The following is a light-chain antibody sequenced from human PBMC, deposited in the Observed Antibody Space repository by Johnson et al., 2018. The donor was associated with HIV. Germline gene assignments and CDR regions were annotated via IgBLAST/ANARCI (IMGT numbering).Light chain of an antibody. V-gene: IGLV1-51*02. CDR3: GTWDNSLTTGAV. CDR2: ENN. J-gene: IGLJ1*01. CDR1: SSNIGKNY. Sequence: QSVLTQPPSVSAAPGQMVSISCSGSSSNIGKNYVSWYQQFPGTAPKLLIHENNKRPSGIPDRFSGSKSGTSATLGIAGLQTGDEADYYCGTWDNSLTTGAVFGTGTKGTVL.